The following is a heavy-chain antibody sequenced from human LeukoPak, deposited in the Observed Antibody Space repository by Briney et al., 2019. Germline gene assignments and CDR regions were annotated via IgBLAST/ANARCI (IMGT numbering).Heavy chain of an antibody. CDR1: GYTFTSYD. J-gene: IGHJ3*02. D-gene: IGHD2-15*01. CDR2: INPSGGST. V-gene: IGHV1-46*01. Sequence: ASVKVSCKASGYTFTSYDINWVRQAPGQGLEWMGIINPSGGSTSYAQKFQGRVTMTRDMSTSTVYMELSSLRSEDTAVYYCARDQDVDCSGGSCYRDAFDIWGQGAMVTVSS. CDR3: ARDQDVDCSGGSCYRDAFDI.